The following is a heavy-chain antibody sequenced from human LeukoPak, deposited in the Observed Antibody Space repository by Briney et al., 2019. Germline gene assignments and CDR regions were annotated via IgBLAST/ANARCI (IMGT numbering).Heavy chain of an antibody. Sequence: GGSLRLSCAASGFTFSSYIMNWVRQAPGKGLEWVSSISSSSSCIYYADSVKGRFTISRDNAKNSLYLQMNSLRAEDTAAYYCARDHSGYVRGAFDIWGQGTMVTVSS. CDR3: ARDHSGYVRGAFDI. CDR2: ISSSSSCI. V-gene: IGHV3-21*01. CDR1: GFTFSSYI. D-gene: IGHD5-12*01. J-gene: IGHJ3*02.